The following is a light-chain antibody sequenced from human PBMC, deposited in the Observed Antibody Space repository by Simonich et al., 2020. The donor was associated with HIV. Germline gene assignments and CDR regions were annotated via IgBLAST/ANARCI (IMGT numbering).Light chain of an antibody. J-gene: IGKJ4*01. V-gene: IGKV4-1*01. CDR1: QSVLYNSNNKNY. CDR3: QQYNNWPT. CDR2: WAS. Sequence: DIVMTQSPDSLAVSLGERATINCKSSQSVLYNSNNKNYLAWYQQKPGQPPKLLIYWASTRESGVPDRFSGSGSGTEFTLTISSMQSEDFAVYYCQQYNNWPTFGGGTKVDIK.